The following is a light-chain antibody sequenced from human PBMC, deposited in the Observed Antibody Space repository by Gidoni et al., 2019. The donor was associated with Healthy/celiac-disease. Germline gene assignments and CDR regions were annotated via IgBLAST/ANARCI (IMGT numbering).Light chain of an antibody. Sequence: QSALTQPASVSGSPGHSITISCTGTSSDVGGYNYVSWYQQQPGKAPNLMIYDVSNRPSGVSNRFSGSKSGNTASLTISGLQAEDEADYYCSSYSSSTNWVFGGGTKLTVL. CDR1: SSDVGGYNY. CDR2: DVS. CDR3: SSYSSSTNWV. V-gene: IGLV2-14*01. J-gene: IGLJ3*02.